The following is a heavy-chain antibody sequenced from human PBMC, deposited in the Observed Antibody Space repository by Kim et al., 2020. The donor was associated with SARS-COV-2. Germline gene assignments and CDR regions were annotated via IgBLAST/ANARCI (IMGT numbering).Heavy chain of an antibody. V-gene: IGHV4-31*02. J-gene: IGHJ4*02. D-gene: IGHD3-10*01. Sequence: YYNPSLKSRVTISVDTSKNQFSLKLSSVTAADTAVYYCAGDGYGSGRIDFWGQGTLVTVSS. CDR3: AGDGYGSGRIDF.